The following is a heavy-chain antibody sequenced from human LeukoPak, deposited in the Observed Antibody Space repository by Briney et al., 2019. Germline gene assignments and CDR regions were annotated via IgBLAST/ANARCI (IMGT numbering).Heavy chain of an antibody. V-gene: IGHV3-21*01. CDR3: ARYDFWSGHIGYYYYMDV. Sequence: GGSLRLSCAVSGFTFSSYSMNWVRQAPGKGLEWVSSISSSSSYIYYADSVKGRFTISRDNAKNSLYLQMNSLRAEDTAVYYCARYDFWSGHIGYYYYMDVWGKGTTVTVSS. D-gene: IGHD3-3*01. CDR1: GFTFSSYS. J-gene: IGHJ6*03. CDR2: ISSSSSYI.